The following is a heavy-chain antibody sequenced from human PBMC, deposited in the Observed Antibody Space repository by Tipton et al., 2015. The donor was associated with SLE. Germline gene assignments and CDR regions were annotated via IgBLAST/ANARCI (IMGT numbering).Heavy chain of an antibody. CDR1: GESISSYY. CDR3: VRDNWDFNWYDP. Sequence: LRLSCTVSGESISSYYWSWIRQSAGKGLQWIGSIYNSGSTYYNPSLQSRVSISVDTSKNQFSLKLSSVTAADTAVYYCVRDNWDFNWYDPWGQGTLVTVSS. V-gene: IGHV4-4*07. D-gene: IGHD1-1*01. CDR2: IYNSGST. J-gene: IGHJ5*02.